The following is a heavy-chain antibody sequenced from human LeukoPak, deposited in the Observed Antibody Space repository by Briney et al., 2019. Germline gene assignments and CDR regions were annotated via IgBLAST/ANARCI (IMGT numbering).Heavy chain of an antibody. CDR3: ASHPSYSSGWYEGYN. Sequence: GESLKISCKGSGYSFTSYWIGWVRQMPGKGLEWMGIIYPGDSDTRYSPSFQGQVTISADKSISTAYLQWSSLRASDTAMYYCASHPSYSSGWYEGYNWGQGTLVTVSS. J-gene: IGHJ4*02. D-gene: IGHD6-19*01. V-gene: IGHV5-51*01. CDR2: IYPGDSDT. CDR1: GYSFTSYW.